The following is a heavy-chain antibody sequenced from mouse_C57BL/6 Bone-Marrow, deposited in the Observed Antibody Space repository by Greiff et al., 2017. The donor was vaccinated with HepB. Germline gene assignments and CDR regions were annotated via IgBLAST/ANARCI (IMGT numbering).Heavy chain of an antibody. CDR3: ARFDWYCDV. CDR1: GFTFTDYY. J-gene: IGHJ1*03. V-gene: IGHV7-3*01. Sequence: EVKLMESGGGLVQPGGSLSLSCAASGFTFTDYYMSWVRQPPGKALEWLGFIRNKANGYTTEYSASVKGRFTISRDNSQSILYLQMNALRAEDSATSYCARFDWYCDVWGTGTTVTVSS. CDR2: IRNKANGYTT.